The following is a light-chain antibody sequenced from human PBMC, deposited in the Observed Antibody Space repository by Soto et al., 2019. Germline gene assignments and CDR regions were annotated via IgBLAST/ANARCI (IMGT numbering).Light chain of an antibody. CDR1: SSNIGRNT. CDR3: AAWDDSLRGYV. V-gene: IGLV1-44*01. J-gene: IGLJ1*01. CDR2: NNN. Sequence: QSVLAQPPSASGTPGQRVTISCSGSSSNIGRNTANWYQQLPGTAPKLLIYNNNQRPSGVPDRFSGSKSGTSASLAISGLQSDHEAGYYCAAWDDSLRGYVFGAGTKVTVL.